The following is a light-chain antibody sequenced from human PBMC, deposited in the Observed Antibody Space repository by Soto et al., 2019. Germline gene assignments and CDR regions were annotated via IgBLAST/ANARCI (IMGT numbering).Light chain of an antibody. CDR1: QSITNY. J-gene: IGKJ1*01. CDR3: QQTYSFPRT. V-gene: IGKV1-39*01. Sequence: DIQMPQSPSSLSASVGDRVTITCRARQSITNYLNWYQQKPVRAPKLLIYIASSLQSGVPSRFSGSGSGTDFTLTISSLQPEDFATYYCQQTYSFPRTFGQGTKVDVK. CDR2: IAS.